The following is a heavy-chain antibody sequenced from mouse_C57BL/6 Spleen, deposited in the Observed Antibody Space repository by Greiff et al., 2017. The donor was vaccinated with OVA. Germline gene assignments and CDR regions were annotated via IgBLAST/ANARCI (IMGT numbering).Heavy chain of an antibody. V-gene: IGHV1-9*01. CDR1: GYTFTGYW. D-gene: IGHD2-1*01. J-gene: IGHJ2*01. CDR2: ILPGSGST. CDR3: ARKESYGNYVAFFDY. Sequence: VQLVESGAELMKPGASVKLSCKATGYTFTGYWIEWVKQRPGHGLEWIGEILPGSGSTNYNEKVKGKATFTADTSSNTAYMQLSSLTTEDSAIYYCARKESYGNYVAFFDYWGQGTTLTVSS.